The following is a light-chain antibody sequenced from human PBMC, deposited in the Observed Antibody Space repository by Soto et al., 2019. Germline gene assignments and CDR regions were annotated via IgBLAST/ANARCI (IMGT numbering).Light chain of an antibody. J-gene: IGKJ2*01. CDR2: GAS. V-gene: IGKV3-20*01. CDR1: QSVSGTY. CDR3: QQYGTSRT. Sequence: EIVLTQSPGTLSLSPGDRATLSCRASQSVSGTYLAWYQQKPGQAPRLLIFGASSRAAGIPDRFNGSGSGTDFTLTISRLEPEDFAVYYCQQYGTSRTFGQGTKLEIK.